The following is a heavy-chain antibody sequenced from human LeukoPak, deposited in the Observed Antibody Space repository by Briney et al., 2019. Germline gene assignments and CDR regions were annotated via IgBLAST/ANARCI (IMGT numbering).Heavy chain of an antibody. Sequence: GGSLRLSCAASGFTFDDYAMHWVRQAPGKGLEWVSGISWSSGSIGYADSVKGRFTISRDYAKNSLYLQMNSLRAEDTALYYCAKDLSSGWYGDAFDIWGQGTMVTVSS. D-gene: IGHD6-19*01. CDR1: GFTFDDYA. V-gene: IGHV3-9*01. CDR3: AKDLSSGWYGDAFDI. J-gene: IGHJ3*02. CDR2: ISWSSGSI.